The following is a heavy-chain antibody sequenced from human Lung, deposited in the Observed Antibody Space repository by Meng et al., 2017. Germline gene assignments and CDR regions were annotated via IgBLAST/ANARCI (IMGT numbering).Heavy chain of an antibody. CDR2: INHSGST. V-gene: IGHV4-34*01. D-gene: IGHD4-11*01. CDR3: ARGPTTMAHDFDY. J-gene: IGHJ4*02. CDR1: GGSFSEYY. Sequence: QVQLQQWGACLLKAAETRALTCVVSGGSFSEYYRSWIRQPPGKGLEWIGEINHSGSTNYNPSLESRATISVDTSQNNLSLKLRSVTAADSAVYYCARGPTTMAHDFDYRGQGTLVTVSS.